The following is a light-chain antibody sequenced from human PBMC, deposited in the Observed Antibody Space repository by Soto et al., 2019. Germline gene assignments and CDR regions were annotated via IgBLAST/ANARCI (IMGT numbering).Light chain of an antibody. Sequence: IQLTPSPSSLSASVGDSVSITCRASQDITSYLAWYQQKPGKAPNLLIYGASTLQSGVPSRFSGSGSGTDFTLTISSLQAEDFASYYCQQTRAYPSTFGGGTKVDI. CDR3: QQTRAYPST. CDR1: QDITSY. CDR2: GAS. V-gene: IGKV1-9*01. J-gene: IGKJ4*01.